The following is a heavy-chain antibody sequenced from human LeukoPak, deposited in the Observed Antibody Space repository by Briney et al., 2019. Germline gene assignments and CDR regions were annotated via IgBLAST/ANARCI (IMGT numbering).Heavy chain of an antibody. D-gene: IGHD3-22*01. CDR3: ARSVDLDRYDSSLLAGFVDY. V-gene: IGHV4-39*01. J-gene: IGHJ4*02. CDR2: IYYSGST. Sequence: SETPSLTCTVSGGSISSSSYYWGWLRQPPGKGLEWIGSIYYSGSTYYNPSLKSRVTISVDTSKNQFSLKLSSVTAADTAVYYCARSVDLDRYDSSLLAGFVDYWGQGTLVTVSS. CDR1: GGSISSSSYY.